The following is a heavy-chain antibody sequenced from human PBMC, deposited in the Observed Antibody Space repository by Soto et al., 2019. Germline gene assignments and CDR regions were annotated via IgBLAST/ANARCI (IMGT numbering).Heavy chain of an antibody. J-gene: IGHJ6*03. Sequence: QITLKESGPTLVKPTQTLTLTCTFSGFSLSTSGVGVGWIRQPPGKALEWLALMYWDDDKRYSPALRSRLTITTDTTKNQVVLTMTNTDRVDTATYYWAHVPGGSGSQYYYYYYMDVWGKGTTVTFSS. V-gene: IGHV2-5*02. CDR2: MYWDDDK. CDR3: AHVPGGSGSQYYYYYYMDV. CDR1: GFSLSTSGVG. D-gene: IGHD3-10*01.